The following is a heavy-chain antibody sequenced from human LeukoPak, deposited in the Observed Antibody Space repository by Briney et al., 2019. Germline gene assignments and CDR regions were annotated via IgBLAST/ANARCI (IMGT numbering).Heavy chain of an antibody. CDR1: GGTFSSYA. Sequence: GASVKVSCKASGGTFSSYAISWVRQAPGQGLEWMGGIIPIFGTANYAQKFQGRVTITADESTSTAYMELSSLRSEDTAVYYCARDGYNSYNLYYFDYWGQGTLVTVSS. CDR2: IIPIFGTA. D-gene: IGHD5-24*01. J-gene: IGHJ4*02. V-gene: IGHV1-69*13. CDR3: ARDGYNSYNLYYFDY.